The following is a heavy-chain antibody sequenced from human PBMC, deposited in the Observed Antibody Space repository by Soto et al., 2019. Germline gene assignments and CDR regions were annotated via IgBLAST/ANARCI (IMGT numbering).Heavy chain of an antibody. D-gene: IGHD2-2*01. CDR2: ISAYNGNT. Sequence: ASVKVSCKASGYTFTSYGISWVRQAPGQGLEWMGWISAYNGNTNYAQKLQGRVTMTTDTSTSPAYMELRSLRSDDTAVYYCARAKQQRGYCSSTSCYGAYYYYYMDVWGKGTTVTVSS. V-gene: IGHV1-18*01. J-gene: IGHJ6*03. CDR1: GYTFTSYG. CDR3: ARAKQQRGYCSSTSCYGAYYYYYMDV.